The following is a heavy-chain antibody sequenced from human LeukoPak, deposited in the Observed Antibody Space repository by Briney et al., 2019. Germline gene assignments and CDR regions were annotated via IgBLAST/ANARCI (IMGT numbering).Heavy chain of an antibody. CDR3: AKGSVKRGSGSYPLDY. J-gene: IGHJ4*02. V-gene: IGHV3-23*01. CDR2: ISGSGGST. CDR1: GFTFSSYG. Sequence: GGSLRLSCAASGFTFSSYGMSWVRQAPGKGLEWVSAISGSGGSTYYADSVKGRFTISRDNSKNTLYLQMNSLRAEDTAVYYCAKGSVKRGSGSYPLDYWGQGTLVTVSS. D-gene: IGHD3-10*01.